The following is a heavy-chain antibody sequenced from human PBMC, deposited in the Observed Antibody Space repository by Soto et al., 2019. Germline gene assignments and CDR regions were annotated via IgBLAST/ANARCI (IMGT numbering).Heavy chain of an antibody. CDR2: IRSKAYGGTT. V-gene: IGHV3-49*03. D-gene: IGHD1-1*01. Sequence: GGSLRLSCTASGFTFGDYAMSWFRQAPGKGLEWVGFIRSKAYGGTTEYAASVKGRFTISRDDSKSIAYLQMNSLKTEDTAVYYCTRDSFLEPLGYWGQGTLVTVSS. CDR3: TRDSFLEPLGY. CDR1: GFTFGDYA. J-gene: IGHJ4*02.